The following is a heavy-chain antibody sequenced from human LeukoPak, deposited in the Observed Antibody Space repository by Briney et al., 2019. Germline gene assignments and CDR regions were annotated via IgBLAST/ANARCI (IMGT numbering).Heavy chain of an antibody. CDR1: GFTFSSYE. CDR3: ARDGGYGDYCRYYFDY. V-gene: IGHV3-48*03. J-gene: IGHJ4*02. CDR2: ISSSGSTI. D-gene: IGHD4-17*01. Sequence: GGSLRLSCAASGFTFSSYEMNWVRQAPGKGLEWVSYISSSGSTIYYADSVKGRFTISRDNAKKSLYLQMNSLRAEDTAVYYCARDGGYGDYCRYYFDYWGQGTLVTVSS.